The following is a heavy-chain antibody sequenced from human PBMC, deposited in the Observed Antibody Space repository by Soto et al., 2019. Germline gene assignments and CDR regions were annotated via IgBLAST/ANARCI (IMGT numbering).Heavy chain of an antibody. CDR2: ISSSSTTI. CDR1: GFTFSSYS. V-gene: IGHV3-48*02. J-gene: IGHJ4*02. D-gene: IGHD1-26*01. CDR3: ARDWLSSGSYFHY. Sequence: EVQLVESGGGLVQPGGSLRLSCAASGFTFSSYSMNWVRQAPGKGLEWVSYISSSSTTIYYADSLKGRFTISRDNAKKSLYLQMNSLRDEDTAVYYCARDWLSSGSYFHYWGQGTLVTVSS.